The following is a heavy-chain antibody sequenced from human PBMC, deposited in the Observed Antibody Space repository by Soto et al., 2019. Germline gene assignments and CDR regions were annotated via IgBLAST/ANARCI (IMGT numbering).Heavy chain of an antibody. CDR3: ARDSYSCSQAFGFDP. CDR2: IIPIFGTA. V-gene: IGHV1-69*13. J-gene: IGHJ5*02. CDR1: GGTFSSYA. D-gene: IGHD6-13*01. Sequence: PSVKVSCKASGGTFSSYAIIWVRQAPGQGLEWMGGIIPIFGTANYAQKFQGRVTITADESTSTAYMELSSLRAEDTAVYYCARDSYSCSQAFGFDPWGQGTLVTVSS.